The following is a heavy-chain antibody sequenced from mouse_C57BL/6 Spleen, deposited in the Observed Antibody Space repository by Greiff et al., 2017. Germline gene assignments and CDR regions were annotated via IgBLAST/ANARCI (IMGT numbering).Heavy chain of an antibody. CDR3: ARHYAMDY. CDR1: GYTFTSYW. CDR2: IHPNSGST. Sequence: QVHVKQPGAELVKPGASVKLSCKASGYTFTSYWMHWGKQRPGQGLEWIGMIHPNSGSTNYNEKFKSKATLTVDKSSSTAYMQLSSLTSEDSAVYYCARHYAMDYWGQGTSVTVSS. V-gene: IGHV1-64*01. J-gene: IGHJ4*01.